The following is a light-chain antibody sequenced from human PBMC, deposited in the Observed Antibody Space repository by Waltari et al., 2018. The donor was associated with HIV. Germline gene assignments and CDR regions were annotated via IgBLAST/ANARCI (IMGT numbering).Light chain of an antibody. J-gene: IGLJ3*02. CDR2: INN. CDR3: ASWDDSVNGVM. CDR1: STNIGSNL. Sequence: QSELTQPPSASSTPGQRVSISCSGGSTNIGSNLLHCIQQVPGMAPKLLIYINNQRPSGVPDRFSGSKSGTSASLAISGLQSEDEADYYCASWDDSVNGVMFGGGTKVTVL. V-gene: IGLV1-44*01.